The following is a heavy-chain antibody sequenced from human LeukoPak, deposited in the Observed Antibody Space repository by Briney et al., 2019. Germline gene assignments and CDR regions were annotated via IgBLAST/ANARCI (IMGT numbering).Heavy chain of an antibody. J-gene: IGHJ4*02. Sequence: PGGSLRLSCAATGFVFSTHWMHWVRQAPGQGLVWVSRINNDGSDTTYADSVTGRFTTSRDNAKNVMYLQMNSLRAEDTAVYYCARGLIGPDYWGQGTLVTVSS. CDR3: ARGLIGPDY. CDR2: INNDGSDT. CDR1: GFVFSTHW. V-gene: IGHV3-74*01. D-gene: IGHD3-16*02.